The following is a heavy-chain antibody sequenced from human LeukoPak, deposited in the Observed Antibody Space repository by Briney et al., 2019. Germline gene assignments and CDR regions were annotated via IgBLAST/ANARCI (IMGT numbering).Heavy chain of an antibody. CDR3: ARDRGLAAAGTFDY. D-gene: IGHD6-13*01. J-gene: IGHJ4*02. V-gene: IGHV3-30-3*01. CDR1: GFTFSSYA. Sequence: GGSLRLSCAASGFTFSSYAMHWVRQAPGKGLEWVAVISYDGSNKYYADSVKGRFTISRDNSKNTLCLQMNSLRAEDTAVYYCARDRGLAAAGTFDYWGQGTLVTVSS. CDR2: ISYDGSNK.